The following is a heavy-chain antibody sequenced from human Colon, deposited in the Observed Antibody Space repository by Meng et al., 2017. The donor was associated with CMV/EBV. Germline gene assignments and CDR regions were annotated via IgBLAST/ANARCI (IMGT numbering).Heavy chain of an antibody. D-gene: IGHD1-26*01. Sequence: GESLKISCSASGFTFSAYSMNWVRQTPSKGLEWVSIIYDTGKKFYADSVKGRFTISRDNSKNTLYLEMNNLRAEDTAIYYCAKDDWEGHDFWGQGTLVTVSS. CDR1: GFTFSAYS. CDR3: AKDDWEGHDF. V-gene: IGHV3-23*03. CDR2: IYDTGKK. J-gene: IGHJ4*02.